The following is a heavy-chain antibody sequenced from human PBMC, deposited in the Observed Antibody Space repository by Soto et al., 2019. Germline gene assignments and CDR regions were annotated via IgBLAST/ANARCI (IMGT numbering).Heavy chain of an antibody. D-gene: IGHD3-3*01. CDR2: INAGNGNT. CDR1: GYTITSNA. CDR3: TRHDSNYDFWSGSPPRYGMDV. V-gene: IGHV1-3*01. J-gene: IGHJ6*02. Sequence: ASVKLSCTASGYTITSNAMHWVRQAPEQRLEWMGWINAGNGNTKYSQKFQGRVTITRDTSASTAYMELSSLRSEDTAVYYCTRHDSNYDFWSGSPPRYGMDVWGQGTTVTVSS.